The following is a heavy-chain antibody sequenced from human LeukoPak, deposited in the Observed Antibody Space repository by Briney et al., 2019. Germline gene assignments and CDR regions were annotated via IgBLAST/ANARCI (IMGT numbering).Heavy chain of an antibody. Sequence: GGSLRLSCAASGFTFSSYWMSWIRQGPGKGLEWVSLIYSDDTTLYADSVKGRFTISRDISKNTLYLQMSSLRAEDTAVYYCAKIRAPAYDFWGQGTMVTVSS. CDR1: GFTFSSYW. D-gene: IGHD3-3*02. CDR3: AKIRAPAYDF. CDR2: IYSDDTT. V-gene: IGHV3-53*01. J-gene: IGHJ3*01.